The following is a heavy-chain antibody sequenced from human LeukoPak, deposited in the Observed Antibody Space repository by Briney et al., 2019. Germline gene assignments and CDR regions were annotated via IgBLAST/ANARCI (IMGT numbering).Heavy chain of an antibody. CDR1: GFTFSNYG. J-gene: IGHJ4*02. V-gene: IGHV3-30*18. CDR3: AKYSSSWYVDY. CDR2: ISYDGSNK. D-gene: IGHD6-13*01. Sequence: PGRSLRLSCAASGFTFSNYGMHWVRQAPGKGLEWVAVISYDGSNKYYADSVKGRFTISRDNSKNTLYLQMNSLRAEDTAVYYCAKYSSSWYVDYWGQGTLVTVSS.